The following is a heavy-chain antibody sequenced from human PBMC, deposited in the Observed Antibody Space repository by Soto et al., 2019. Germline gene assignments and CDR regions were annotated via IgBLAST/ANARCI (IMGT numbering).Heavy chain of an antibody. Sequence: PGGSLRLSCAASGFTFDDYAMHWVRQAPGKGLEWVSGISWNSGSIGYADSVKGRFTISRDNAKNSLYLQMNSLRAEDTALYYCAKDKEDGGGGSFNYYYMDVWGKGTTVTVSS. CDR1: GFTFDDYA. V-gene: IGHV3-9*01. D-gene: IGHD2-15*01. CDR3: AKDKEDGGGGSFNYYYMDV. CDR2: ISWNSGSI. J-gene: IGHJ6*03.